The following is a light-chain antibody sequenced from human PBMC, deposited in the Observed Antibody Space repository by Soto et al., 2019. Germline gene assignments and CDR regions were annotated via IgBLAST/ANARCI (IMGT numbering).Light chain of an antibody. J-gene: IGKJ1*01. Sequence: EIVLTQSPGTLSLSPGERATLNCRANQSISTSSLAWYRQKPGQAPRLLIYGAFNRATGIPDRFSGGGSGTDFTLTITRLEPEDFAVYYCQQYGTSPQTFGQGTKVDIK. CDR2: GAF. CDR1: QSISTSS. V-gene: IGKV3-20*01. CDR3: QQYGTSPQT.